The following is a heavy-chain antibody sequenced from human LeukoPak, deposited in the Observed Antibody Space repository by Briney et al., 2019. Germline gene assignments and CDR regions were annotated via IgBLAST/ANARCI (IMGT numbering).Heavy chain of an antibody. Sequence: PGGSLRLSCAASGFAVSSNYMSWVRQAPGKGLEWVSVIYSGGSTYYADSVKGRFTISRVNSKNTLYLQMNSLRAEDTAIYYCTKRLSLRFDAFDIWGPGTMVTVSS. J-gene: IGHJ3*02. CDR3: TKRLSLRFDAFDI. D-gene: IGHD3-3*01. CDR1: GFAVSSNY. CDR2: IYSGGST. V-gene: IGHV3-53*01.